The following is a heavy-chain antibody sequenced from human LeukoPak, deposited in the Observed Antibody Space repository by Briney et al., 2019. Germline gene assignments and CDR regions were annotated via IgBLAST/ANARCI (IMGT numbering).Heavy chain of an antibody. V-gene: IGHV3-7*01. CDR1: GFTFSSYW. Sequence: GGSLRLSCAASGFTFSSYWMSWVRQAPGKGLEWVANIKQDGSEKYYVDSVKGRFTISRDNAKNSLYLQMSSLRAADTAVYYCAGQMTTVTYYFDYWGQGTLVTVSS. CDR3: AGQMTTVTYYFDY. D-gene: IGHD4-11*01. J-gene: IGHJ4*02. CDR2: IKQDGSEK.